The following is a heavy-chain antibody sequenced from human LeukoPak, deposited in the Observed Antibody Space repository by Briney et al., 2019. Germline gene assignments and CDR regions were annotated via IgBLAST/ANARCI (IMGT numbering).Heavy chain of an antibody. CDR1: GASISSYY. J-gene: IGHJ6*03. CDR3: ARHRGGAAGPYYYYMDV. Sequence: PSETLSLTCIVSGASISSYYWSWIRHPAGKELEWIGRLQPSGATNYNPSLESRVTMSVDTSKNQFSLSLTSVTAADTAVYYCARHRGGAAGPYYYYMDVWGKGTTVTVSS. V-gene: IGHV4-4*07. D-gene: IGHD6-13*01. CDR2: LQPSGAT.